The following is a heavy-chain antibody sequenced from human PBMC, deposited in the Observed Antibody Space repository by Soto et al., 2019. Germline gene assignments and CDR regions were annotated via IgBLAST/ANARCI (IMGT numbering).Heavy chain of an antibody. CDR3: ARLGSSSWAEGIDT. J-gene: IGHJ5*02. Sequence: QVQLQEAGPGLVKPSETLSLTCNVSGGSISSGGSYWRWIRQHPDKGLEWIGHFYYSGTTFYAPSLKSRATISLGTSRAQLSLRLTSVTAADTAIYYCARLGSSSWAEGIDTWGQGTQVTVSS. CDR1: GGSISSGGSY. CDR2: FYYSGTT. V-gene: IGHV4-31*03. D-gene: IGHD6-13*01.